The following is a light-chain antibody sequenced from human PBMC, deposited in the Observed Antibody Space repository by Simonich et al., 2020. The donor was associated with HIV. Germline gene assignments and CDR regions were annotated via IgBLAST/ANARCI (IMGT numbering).Light chain of an antibody. Sequence: DIQMTQSPSTLSASVGDRVTITCRASQSISSWLAWYQQKPGKAPKLLIYKASSLESGVPSRFSGSGSGTEFTLTISSLQPEDIATYYCQQYYSYPFTFGPGTKVDIK. CDR2: KAS. CDR1: QSISSW. V-gene: IGKV1-5*03. J-gene: IGKJ3*01. CDR3: QQYYSYPFT.